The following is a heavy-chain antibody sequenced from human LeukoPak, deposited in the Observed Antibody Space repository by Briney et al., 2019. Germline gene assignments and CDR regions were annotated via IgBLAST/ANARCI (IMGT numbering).Heavy chain of an antibody. D-gene: IGHD3-3*01. J-gene: IGHJ5*02. CDR2: IYYSGST. CDR1: GGSISSSSYY. V-gene: IGHV4-39*01. Sequence: PSETLSLICTVSGGSISSSSYYWGWIRQPPGKGLEWIGSIYYSGSTYYNPSLKSRVTISVDTSKNQFSLKLSSVTAADTAVYYCARWYYDFWSGSSWFDPWGQGTLVTVSS. CDR3: ARWYYDFWSGSSWFDP.